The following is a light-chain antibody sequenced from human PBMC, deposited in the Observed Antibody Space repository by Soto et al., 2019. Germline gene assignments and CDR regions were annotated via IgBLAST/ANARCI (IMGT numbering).Light chain of an antibody. J-gene: IGKJ1*01. V-gene: IGKV1-6*01. CDR2: GAF. CDR3: LQDYSYPRT. Sequence: ATQMTQSPSSLSASVGDRVTITCRANQDIRNDLSWYQQKPGTAPKLLIYGAFTLQSGVPSRFSGSGSGADFTLTISSLQPEDFATYYCLQDYSYPRTFGQGTKVDIK. CDR1: QDIRND.